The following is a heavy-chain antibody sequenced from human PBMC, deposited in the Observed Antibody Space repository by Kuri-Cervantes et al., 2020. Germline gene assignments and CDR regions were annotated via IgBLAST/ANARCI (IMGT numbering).Heavy chain of an antibody. CDR1: GGSISSYY. D-gene: IGHD3-10*01. CDR3: ARESTMVRGVIIKVLGWLDP. Sequence: SETLSLTCTVSGGSISSYYWSWIRQPPGKGLEWIGYIYYSGSTNYNPSLKSRVTISVDTSKNQFSLKLSSVTAADTAVYYCARESTMVRGVIIKVLGWLDPWGQGTLVTVSS. J-gene: IGHJ5*02. V-gene: IGHV4-59*01. CDR2: IYYSGST.